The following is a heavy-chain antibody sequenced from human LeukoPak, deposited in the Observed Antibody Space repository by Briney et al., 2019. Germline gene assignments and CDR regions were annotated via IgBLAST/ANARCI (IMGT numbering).Heavy chain of an antibody. V-gene: IGHV1-2*02. J-gene: IGHJ5*02. CDR2: IDSVTGGT. D-gene: IGHD6-25*01. Sequence: ASVKVSCKASGYTFTGYYMHWVGQAPGQGVEWVGGIDSVTGGTHYGQKFQGRVSMTRDATITTAYMELSRLRSDDTTVYFCTRGRGSRGYKTWGQGTLVTASS. CDR3: TRGRGSRGYKT. CDR1: GYTFTGYY.